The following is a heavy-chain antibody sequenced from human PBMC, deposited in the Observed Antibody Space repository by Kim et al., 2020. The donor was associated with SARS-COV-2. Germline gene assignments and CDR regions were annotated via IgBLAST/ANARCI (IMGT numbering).Heavy chain of an antibody. J-gene: IGHJ4*02. V-gene: IGHV3-30*02. CDR3: AKAGWGSGYFDY. Sequence: YYADSVKGRFTISRDNSKNTLYLQMNSLRAEDTAVYYCAKAGWGSGYFDYWGQGTLVTVSS. D-gene: IGHD2-21*01.